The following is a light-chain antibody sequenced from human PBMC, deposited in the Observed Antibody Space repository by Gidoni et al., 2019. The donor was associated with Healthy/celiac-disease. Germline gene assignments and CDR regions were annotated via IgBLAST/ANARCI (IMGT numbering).Light chain of an antibody. V-gene: IGKV3-11*01. CDR1: QIVSSY. Sequence: EIVLTQSAATLSLSPGERATLSGRASQIVSSYLAWYQQKPGPAPRLLIYDASNRATGIPARFSASASATVFTLTISSLEPEDFAVYYCQQRSNWQITSGQGTRLEIK. CDR2: DAS. CDR3: QQRSNWQIT. J-gene: IGKJ5*01.